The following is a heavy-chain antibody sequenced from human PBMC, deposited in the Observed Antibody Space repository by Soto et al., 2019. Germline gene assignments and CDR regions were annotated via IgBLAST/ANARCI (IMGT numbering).Heavy chain of an antibody. CDR3: ATSQGGSSGWKRVYYFDY. J-gene: IGHJ4*02. V-gene: IGHV4-4*02. CDR1: SGSISSSNW. CDR2: IYHSGST. Sequence: QVQLQESGPGLVKPSGTLSLTCAVSSGSISSSNWWSWVRQPPGKGLEWIGEIYHSGSTNYNPSLKSRVTISVDKSKNQFSLKLRSVTAADTAVYYCATSQGGSSGWKRVYYFDYWGQGTLVTVSS. D-gene: IGHD6-19*01.